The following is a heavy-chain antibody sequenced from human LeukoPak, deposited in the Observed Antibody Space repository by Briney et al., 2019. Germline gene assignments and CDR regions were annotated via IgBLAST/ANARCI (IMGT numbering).Heavy chain of an antibody. V-gene: IGHV3-21*01. J-gene: IGHJ6*02. CDR3: ARDFRDEGYSYVDGMDV. CDR1: GFTISDYR. CDR2: ISSTTTYI. D-gene: IGHD5-18*01. Sequence: GGSLRLSCAASGFTISDYRMNWVRQAPGKGLEWVSCISSTTTYISYADSVKGRFTISRDKAKNSLYLQMDSLRVEDTAVYYCARDFRDEGYSYVDGMDVWGQGTTVTVSS.